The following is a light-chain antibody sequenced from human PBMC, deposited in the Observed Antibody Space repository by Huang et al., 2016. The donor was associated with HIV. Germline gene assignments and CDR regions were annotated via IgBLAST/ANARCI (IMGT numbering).Light chain of an antibody. J-gene: IGKJ1*01. CDR1: QSVTSN. Sequence: EVVMTQSPAILSVSPGERATLSCRASQSVTSNLAWYQQNPGQAPRLLIYSASTRATGIPARFSGSGSVTEFTLTISSLQSEDFAVYYCQHYNNWPWWTFGQGTKVEIK. V-gene: IGKV3-15*01. CDR2: SAS. CDR3: QHYNNWPWWT.